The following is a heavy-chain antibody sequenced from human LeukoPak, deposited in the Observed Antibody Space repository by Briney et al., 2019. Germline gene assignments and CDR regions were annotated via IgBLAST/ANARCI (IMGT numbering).Heavy chain of an antibody. J-gene: IGHJ4*02. V-gene: IGHV1-2*02. CDR2: INPNSGGT. Sequence: ASVKVSCKASGYTFTGYYMHWVRQAPGQGLEWTGWINPNSGGTNFAQKFQGRVTLTRDTSISTAYMELSRLRSDDTAVYYCAREPRGYCSGGSCSDFDSWGQGTLVTVSS. CDR1: GYTFTGYY. CDR3: AREPRGYCSGGSCSDFDS. D-gene: IGHD2-15*01.